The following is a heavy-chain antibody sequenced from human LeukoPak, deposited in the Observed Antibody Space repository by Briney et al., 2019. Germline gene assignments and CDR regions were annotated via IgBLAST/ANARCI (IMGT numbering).Heavy chain of an antibody. CDR2: TYYSGST. CDR1: GGSISSYY. J-gene: IGHJ3*02. D-gene: IGHD5-18*01. V-gene: IGHV4-59*01. CDR3: ARIRGYSYGHDAFDI. Sequence: KPSETLSLTCTVSGGSISSYYWSWIRQPPGKGLEWIGYTYYSGSTNYNPSLKSRVTVSVDTSKNQFSLKLSSVTAADTAVYYCARIRGYSYGHDAFDIWGQGTMVTVSS.